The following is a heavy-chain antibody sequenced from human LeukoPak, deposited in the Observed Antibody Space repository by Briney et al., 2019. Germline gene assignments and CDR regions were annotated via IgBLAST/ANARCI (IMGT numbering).Heavy chain of an antibody. Sequence: PGGSLRLSCAASGFTFSNACMSWVRQAPGRGLEWVGRIKSKTDGGTTDFAAPVEGRFANSRDDSKNTLFLQMNSLKTDDTAVYYCTTEALDYGDFSVDYWGQGTVVTVSS. V-gene: IGHV3-15*01. CDR3: TTEALDYGDFSVDY. CDR1: GFTFSNAC. D-gene: IGHD4-17*01. CDR2: IKSKTDGGTT. J-gene: IGHJ4*02.